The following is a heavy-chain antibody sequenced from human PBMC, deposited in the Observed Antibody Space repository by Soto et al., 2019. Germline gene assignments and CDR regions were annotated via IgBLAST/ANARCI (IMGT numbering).Heavy chain of an antibody. CDR3: ARSMVRGVLTY. D-gene: IGHD3-10*01. CDR1: GGSISSYY. CDR2: IYYSGST. Sequence: SETLSLTCTVSGGSISSYYWSWIRQPPGKGLEWIGYIYYSGSTNYNPSLKSRVTISVDTSKSQFSLKLSSVTAADTAVYYCARSMVRGVLTYWGQGTLVTVSS. V-gene: IGHV4-59*01. J-gene: IGHJ4*02.